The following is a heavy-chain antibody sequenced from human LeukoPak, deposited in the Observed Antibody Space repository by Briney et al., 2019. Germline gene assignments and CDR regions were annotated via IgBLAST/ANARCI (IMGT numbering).Heavy chain of an antibody. Sequence: PSGTLSLTCAVSGGSISSSNWWSWVRQPPGKGLEWIGEIYHSGSTNYNPSLKSRATISVDKSKNQFSLKLSSVTAADTAVYYCARGRGDPNNWFDPWGQGTLVTVSS. CDR3: ARGRGDPNNWFDP. J-gene: IGHJ5*02. CDR2: IYHSGST. CDR1: GGSISSSNW. V-gene: IGHV4-4*02. D-gene: IGHD3-16*01.